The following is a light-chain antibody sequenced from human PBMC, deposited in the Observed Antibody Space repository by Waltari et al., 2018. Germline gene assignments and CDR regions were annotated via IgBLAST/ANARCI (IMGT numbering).Light chain of an antibody. CDR2: SKN. J-gene: IGLJ2*01. CDR3: ATWDDSLNGVV. CDR1: SSNIGRNT. V-gene: IGLV1-44*01. Sequence: QSVLTQPPSASGTRGQRVTISCSGSSSNIGRNTVNWYRQVPGTAPKFLVYSKNQRPPGVPDRFSGSKSGTSASLAISGLQSEDESDYYCATWDDSLNGVVFGGGTKLTVL.